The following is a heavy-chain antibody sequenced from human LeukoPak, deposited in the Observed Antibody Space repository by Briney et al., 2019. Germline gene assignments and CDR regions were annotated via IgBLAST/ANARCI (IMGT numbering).Heavy chain of an antibody. J-gene: IGHJ4*02. Sequence: PGGSLRLSCAASGFTFSSYSMSWVRQAPGKGLEWVSYISSSSSTIYYADSVKGRFTISRDNAKNSLYLQMNSLRAEDTAVYYCARASSDYDYYFDYWGQGTLVTVSS. CDR3: ARASSDYDYYFDY. D-gene: IGHD5-12*01. CDR2: ISSSSSTI. CDR1: GFTFSSYS. V-gene: IGHV3-48*01.